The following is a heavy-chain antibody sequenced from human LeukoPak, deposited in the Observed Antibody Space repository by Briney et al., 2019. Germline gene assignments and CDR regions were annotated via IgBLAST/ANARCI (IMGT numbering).Heavy chain of an antibody. J-gene: IGHJ4*02. Sequence: PGGSLRLSCAASGFTFSIYEMNWVRQAPGKGLEWVSYISSSGSTIYYADSVKGRFTISRDNAKNSLYLQMNSLRAEDTAVYYCESRDYDILTGYYNGYFDYWGQGTLVTVSS. V-gene: IGHV3-48*03. CDR2: ISSSGSTI. CDR1: GFTFSIYE. D-gene: IGHD3-9*01. CDR3: ESRDYDILTGYYNGYFDY.